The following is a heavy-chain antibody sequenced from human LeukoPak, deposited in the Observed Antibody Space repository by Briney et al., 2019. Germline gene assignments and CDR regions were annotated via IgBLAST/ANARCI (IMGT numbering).Heavy chain of an antibody. J-gene: IGHJ4*02. Sequence: GGSLRLSCAASRFTFSSSGMNWVRQAPGKGLEWVSYISGSGSYIYYADSMKGRFTVSRDNTNNSLYLQMNSLRAEDTAVYYCARSQGTLTSPFDYWGQGTPVTVSS. V-gene: IGHV3-21*06. CDR1: RFTFSSSG. CDR2: ISGSGSYI. D-gene: IGHD2-21*02. CDR3: ARSQGTLTSPFDY.